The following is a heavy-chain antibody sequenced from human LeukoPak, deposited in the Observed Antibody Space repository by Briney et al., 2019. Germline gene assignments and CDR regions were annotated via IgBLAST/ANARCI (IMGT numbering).Heavy chain of an antibody. D-gene: IGHD6-13*01. CDR1: GASISSYY. V-gene: IGHV4-59*01. CDR2: IYYSGST. CDR3: ARDGVEQQLVTPYFDY. Sequence: PSETLSLTCTVSGASISSYYWSWIRQAPGKGLEWIGYIYYSGSTNYNPSLKSRVTISVDTSKNQFSLKLSSVTAADTAVYYCARDGVEQQLVTPYFDYWGQGTLVTVSS. J-gene: IGHJ4*02.